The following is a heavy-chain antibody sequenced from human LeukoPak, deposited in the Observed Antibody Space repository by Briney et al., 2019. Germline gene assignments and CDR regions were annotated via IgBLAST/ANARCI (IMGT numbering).Heavy chain of an antibody. J-gene: IGHJ4*02. CDR1: RFTFSNTP. V-gene: IGHV3-23*01. D-gene: IGHD5/OR15-5a*01. CDR2: ISGTGDGT. CDR3: AKCGYSFYAAPCY. Sequence: GGSLRLSCAASRFTFSNTPMTWVRQAPGKGPEWVSSISGTGDGTYYADSVRGRFTISRDNSKDTLYLQMNSLRADDTAIYYCAKCGYSFYAAPCYWGQGTLVTVSS.